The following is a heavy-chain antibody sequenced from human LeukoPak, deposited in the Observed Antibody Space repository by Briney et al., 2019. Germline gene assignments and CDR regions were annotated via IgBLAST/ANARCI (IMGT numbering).Heavy chain of an antibody. J-gene: IGHJ4*02. CDR2: INHSGSI. CDR1: GGSFSGYY. CDR3: ARGVAAHFDY. Sequence: SETLSLTCAVYGGSFSGYYWSWIRQPPGKGLEWIGEINHSGSINYNPSLKSRVTISVDTSKNQFSLKLSSVTAADTAVYYCARGVAAHFDYWGQGTLVTVSS. V-gene: IGHV4-34*01. D-gene: IGHD6-6*01.